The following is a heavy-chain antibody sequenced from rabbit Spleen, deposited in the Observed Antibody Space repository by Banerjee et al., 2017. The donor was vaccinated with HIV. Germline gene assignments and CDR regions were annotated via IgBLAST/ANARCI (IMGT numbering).Heavy chain of an antibody. CDR1: GFSFSNKAV. D-gene: IGHD2-1*01. CDR3: ARDLYGVIGWNFAY. J-gene: IGHJ2*01. V-gene: IGHV1S45*01. Sequence: QEQLVEYGGDLVQPEGSLTLTCKASGFSFSNKAVMCWVRQAPGKGLEWIACINAVTGKVVYASWATGRFPLSKPSSSTVPLQMPSLRAAVTATYFCARDLYGVIGWNFAYWGPAPIVPVS. CDR2: INAVTGKV.